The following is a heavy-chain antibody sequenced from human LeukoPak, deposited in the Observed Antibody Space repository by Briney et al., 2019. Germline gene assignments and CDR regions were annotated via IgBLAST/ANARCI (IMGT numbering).Heavy chain of an antibody. Sequence: GGSLRLSCAASGFTFSTYGMHWVRQAPGKGLEWVAFIPSDGCIKYYADSVKGRFTISRDNSKNTLYLQMNSLRTEDTGICYCAKVDRSSWGIPEYWGQGTLVTVSS. D-gene: IGHD6-13*01. CDR3: AKVDRSSWGIPEY. V-gene: IGHV3-30*02. CDR1: GFTFSTYG. CDR2: IPSDGCIK. J-gene: IGHJ4*02.